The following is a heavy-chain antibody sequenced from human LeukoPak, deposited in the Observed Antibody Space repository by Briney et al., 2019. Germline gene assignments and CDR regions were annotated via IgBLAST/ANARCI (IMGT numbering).Heavy chain of an antibody. CDR3: AAGPGIAVADSALYWFDP. V-gene: IGHV1-58*02. J-gene: IGHJ5*02. CDR1: GFTFTSSA. D-gene: IGHD6-19*01. CDR2: IVVGSGNT. Sequence: SVKVSCKASGFTFTSSAMQWVRQARGQRLEWIGWIVVGSGNTNYAQKFQERVTITRDMSTSTAYMELSSLRSEDTAVYYCAAGPGIAVADSALYWFDPWGQGTLVTVSS.